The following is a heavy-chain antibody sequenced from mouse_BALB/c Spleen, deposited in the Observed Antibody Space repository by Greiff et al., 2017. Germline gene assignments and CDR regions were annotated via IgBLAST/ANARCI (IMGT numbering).Heavy chain of an antibody. D-gene: IGHD1-1*01. CDR3: ARDHYYGSSQGAY. CDR2: ISYSGST. CDR1: GYSITSDYA. Sequence: EVQGVESGPGLVKPSQSLSLTCTVTGYSITSDYAWNWIRQFPGNKLEWMGYISYSGSTSYNPSLKSRISITRDTSKNQFFLQLNSVTTEDTATYYCARDHYYGSSQGAYWGQGTLVTVSA. V-gene: IGHV3-2*02. J-gene: IGHJ3*01.